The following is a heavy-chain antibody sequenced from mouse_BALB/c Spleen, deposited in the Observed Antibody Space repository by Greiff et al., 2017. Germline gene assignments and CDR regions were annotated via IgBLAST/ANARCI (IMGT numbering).Heavy chain of an antibody. CDR2: IRNKANGYTT. V-gene: IGHV7-3*02. J-gene: IGHJ3*01. CDR3: ARDIYDGYPFAY. Sequence: EVQLQESGGGLVQPGGSLRLSCATSGFTFTDYYMSWVRQPPGKALEWLGFIRNKANGYTTEYSASVKGRFTISRDNSQSILYLQMNTLRAEDSATYYCARDIYDGYPFAYWGQGTLVTVSA. D-gene: IGHD2-3*01. CDR1: GFTFTDYY.